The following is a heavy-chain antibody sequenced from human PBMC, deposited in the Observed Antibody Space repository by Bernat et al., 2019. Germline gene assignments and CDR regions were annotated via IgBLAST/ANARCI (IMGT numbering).Heavy chain of an antibody. D-gene: IGHD5-12*01. Sequence: QVQLVESGGGVVQPGRSLRLSCAASGFTFSSYGMHGVRQAPGKGPEWVAVIWYDGSNKYYADSVKGRFTIARDNSKSTLYLQMNSLRAEDTAVYYCARDLGDIGATSNWFDAWGQGALVSVSA. J-gene: IGHJ5*02. CDR1: GFTFSSYG. CDR3: ARDLGDIGATSNWFDA. CDR2: IWYDGSNK. V-gene: IGHV3-33*01.